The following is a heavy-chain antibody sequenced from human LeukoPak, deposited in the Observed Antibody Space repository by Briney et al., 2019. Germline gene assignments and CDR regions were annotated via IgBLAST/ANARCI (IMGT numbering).Heavy chain of an antibody. CDR3: ASAASFWSGSYDAFDI. Sequence: PSETLSLTCTVSGGSISSGGYYWSWLRQHPGKGLEWLGYIYYSGSTYYNPSLKSRVTISVDTSKNQFSLKLGAVTAADTAVYCWASAASFWSGSYDAFDIWGQGTMVTVSS. V-gene: IGHV4-31*03. D-gene: IGHD3-3*01. J-gene: IGHJ3*02. CDR1: GGSISSGGYY. CDR2: IYYSGST.